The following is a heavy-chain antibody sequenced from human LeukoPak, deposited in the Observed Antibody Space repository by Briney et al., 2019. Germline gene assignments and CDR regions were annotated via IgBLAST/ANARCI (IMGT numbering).Heavy chain of an antibody. V-gene: IGHV4-59*08. J-gene: IGHJ4*02. CDR1: GGSISSYY. CDR2: IYYSGST. Sequence: SETLSLTCTVSGGSISSYYWSWIRQPPGKGLEWIGYIYYSGSTNYNPSLKGRVTISVDTFKNQFSLKLSSVTAADTGVYYSTRHYDFWSGPDYWGQGTLVTVSS. D-gene: IGHD3-3*01. CDR3: TRHYDFWSGPDY.